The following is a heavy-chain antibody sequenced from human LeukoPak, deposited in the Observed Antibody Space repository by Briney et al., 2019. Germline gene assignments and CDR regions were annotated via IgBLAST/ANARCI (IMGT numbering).Heavy chain of an antibody. Sequence: ASVKVSCKASGYTFTSYGISWVRQAPGQGLEWMGWISAYNGNTNYAQKLQGRVTMTTDTSTSTAYMELRSLRSDDTAVYYCAQMYYYDCSGYYHFQHWGQGTLVTVSS. V-gene: IGHV1-18*01. CDR2: ISAYNGNT. D-gene: IGHD3-22*01. J-gene: IGHJ1*01. CDR1: GYTFTSYG. CDR3: AQMYYYDCSGYYHFQH.